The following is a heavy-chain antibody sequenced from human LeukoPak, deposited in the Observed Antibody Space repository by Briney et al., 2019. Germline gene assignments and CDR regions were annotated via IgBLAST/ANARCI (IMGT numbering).Heavy chain of an antibody. CDR1: GYTFTSYG. CDR2: ISAYNGNT. CDR3: ARVLGYSYGQGYFDY. Sequence: ASVTDSCKASGYTFTSYGISWVRQAPGQGLEWMGWISAYNGNTNYAQKLQGRVTMTTDTSTSTAYMELRSLRSDDTAVYYCARVLGYSYGQGYFDYWGEGTLVTVSS. J-gene: IGHJ4*02. V-gene: IGHV1-18*01. D-gene: IGHD5-18*01.